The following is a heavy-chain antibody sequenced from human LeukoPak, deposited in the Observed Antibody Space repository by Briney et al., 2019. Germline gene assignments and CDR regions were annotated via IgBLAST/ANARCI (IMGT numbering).Heavy chain of an antibody. D-gene: IGHD2-21*02. CDR1: GYSFTSYW. J-gene: IGHJ3*02. V-gene: IGHV5-51*01. CDR3: ARHTYCGGDCYSTSHDAFDI. Sequence: GESLKISCKGSGYSFTSYWIGWVRQMPGKGLEWMGIFYPGDSDTRYSPSFQGQVTISADKSISTAYLQWSSLKASDTAMYYCARHTYCGGDCYSTSHDAFDIWGPGTMVTVSS. CDR2: FYPGDSDT.